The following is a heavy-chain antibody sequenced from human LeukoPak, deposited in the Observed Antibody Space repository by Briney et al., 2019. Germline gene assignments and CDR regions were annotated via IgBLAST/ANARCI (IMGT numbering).Heavy chain of an antibody. CDR3: ASYYYGSGSSMVDY. Sequence: PSETLSLTCAVSGGSISSRNWWTWVRQPPGKGLEWIGEISHSGSTYYNPSLKSRVTISVDTSKSQFSLKLSSVTAADTAVYYCASYYYGSGSSMVDYWGQGTLVTVSS. J-gene: IGHJ4*02. CDR2: ISHSGST. D-gene: IGHD3-10*01. V-gene: IGHV4-4*02. CDR1: GGSISSRNW.